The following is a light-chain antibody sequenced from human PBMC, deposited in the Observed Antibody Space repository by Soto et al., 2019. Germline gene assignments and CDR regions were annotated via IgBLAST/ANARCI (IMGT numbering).Light chain of an antibody. CDR1: QSVSSY. CDR2: DAS. J-gene: IGKJ1*01. CDR3: QQRSSWT. Sequence: EIVLTQSPATLSLSPGERATLSCRASQSVSSYLAWYQQKPGQAPRLLIYDASNRATGIPARFSGSGSGTDFTLTISSLEPEDFAVYYCQQRSSWTFGQGTKVDIK. V-gene: IGKV3-11*01.